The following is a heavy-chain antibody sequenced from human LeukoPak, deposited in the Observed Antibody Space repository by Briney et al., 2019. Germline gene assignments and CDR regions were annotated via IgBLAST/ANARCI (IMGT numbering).Heavy chain of an antibody. CDR1: GFTFSSYW. V-gene: IGHV3-74*01. J-gene: IGHJ3*02. Sequence: QPGGSLTLSCAASGFTFSSYWMHWLRQAPGKGLVWVSRINSDGSSTSYADSVKGRFAISRDNAKNTLYLQMNSLRAEDTAVYYCARLVDDYLDAFDIWGQGTMVTVSS. D-gene: IGHD5-24*01. CDR2: INSDGSST. CDR3: ARLVDDYLDAFDI.